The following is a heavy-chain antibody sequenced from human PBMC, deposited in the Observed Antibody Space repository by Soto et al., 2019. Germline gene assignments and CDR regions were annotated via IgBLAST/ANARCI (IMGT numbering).Heavy chain of an antibody. CDR2: ISYDGGNE. Sequence: VQLVESGGGVVQPGRSLSLSCAASGFTFSGFAMHWVRQAPGKGLEWVAGISYDGGNEYYADSVKGRFTISRDNSKNTLSLQMNSLRAADTAVYYCASDIGSNRGLGHFDHWGQGALVTVS. J-gene: IGHJ4*02. CDR3: ASDIGSNRGLGHFDH. D-gene: IGHD1-26*01. V-gene: IGHV3-30-3*01. CDR1: GFTFSGFA.